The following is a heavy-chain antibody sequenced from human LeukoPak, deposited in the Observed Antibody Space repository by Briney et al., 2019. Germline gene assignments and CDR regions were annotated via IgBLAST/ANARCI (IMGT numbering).Heavy chain of an antibody. CDR3: LSFGAFDI. CDR1: GFTFSNAW. Sequence: GGSLRPSCAASGFTFSNAWMSWVRQPPGKGLEWVGRIKSKTDGGTTDYAAPVKGRFTISRDDSKNTMYLQMNNLKTEDTAVYYCLSFGAFDIWGQGTMVTVSS. CDR2: IKSKTDGGTT. J-gene: IGHJ3*02. D-gene: IGHD3-3*01. V-gene: IGHV3-15*01.